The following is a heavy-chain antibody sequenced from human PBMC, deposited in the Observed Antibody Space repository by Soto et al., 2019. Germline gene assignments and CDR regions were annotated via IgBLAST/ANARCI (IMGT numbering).Heavy chain of an antibody. CDR2: TYYRSKWYN. D-gene: IGHD6-6*01. V-gene: IGHV6-1*01. CDR1: GDSVSSNSAA. CDR3: ARGYSSSPTNYYYYYGMDV. J-gene: IGHJ6*02. Sequence: SQTLSLTCVISGDSVSSNSAAWNWIRQSPSRGLEWLGRTYYRSKWYNDYAVSVKSRITINPDTSKNQFSLQLNSVTPEDTAVYYCARGYSSSPTNYYYYYGMDVWGQGTTVTVSS.